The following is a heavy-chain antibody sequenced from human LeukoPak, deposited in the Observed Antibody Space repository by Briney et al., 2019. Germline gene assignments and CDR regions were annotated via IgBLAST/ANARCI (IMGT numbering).Heavy chain of an antibody. J-gene: IGHJ3*02. CDR3: ARDWVYGGNRAFDI. V-gene: IGHV3-21*01. Sequence: GGSLRLSCAASGFTFSSYSMNWVRQAPGKGLEWVSSISSSSSYIYYADSVKGRFTISRDNAKNSLYLQMNSLRAEDTAVYYCARDWVYGGNRAFDIWGQGTGVTVSS. CDR1: GFTFSSYS. D-gene: IGHD4-23*01. CDR2: ISSSSSYI.